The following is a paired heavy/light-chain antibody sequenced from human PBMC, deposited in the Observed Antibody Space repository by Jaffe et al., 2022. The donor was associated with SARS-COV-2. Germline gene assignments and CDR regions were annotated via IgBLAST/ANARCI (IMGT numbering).Light chain of an antibody. V-gene: IGKV2-30*02. J-gene: IGKJ1*01. Sequence: DVVMTQSPLSLPVTLGQPASISCRSSQRLVHSDGNTYLNWFQQRPGQSPRRLIYKVSIRDSGVPDRFSGSGSGTDFTLKISRVEAEDVGVYYCMQGAHWPPTFGQGTKVGIK. CDR2: KVS. CDR1: QRLVHSDGNTY. CDR3: MQGAHWPPT.
Heavy chain of an antibody. V-gene: IGHV3-30*04. CDR2: VSYDGRNQ. J-gene: IGHJ4*02. CDR3: ARDQGDGYNQIDY. CDR1: GFTFSSSA. Sequence: QVQLVESGGGVVQPGRSLRLSCAASGFTFSSSAMYWVRQAPGKGLECVAVVSYDGRNQYYADSVRGRFTISRDNSKNTLYLQMNSLRAEDTAVYYCARDQGDGYNQIDYWGQGTLVTVSS. D-gene: IGHD5-12*01.